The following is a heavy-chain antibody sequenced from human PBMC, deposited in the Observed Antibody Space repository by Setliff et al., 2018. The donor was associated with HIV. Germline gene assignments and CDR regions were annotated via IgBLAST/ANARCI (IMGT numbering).Heavy chain of an antibody. D-gene: IGHD3-10*01. CDR2: ISTYSDET. Sequence: ASVKVSCKPSGYTFTTYGLSWVRQAPGQGLEWMGWISTYSDETSSSQNLQGRLTMTTDTSTGTAYMELRSLRSDDTAVYYCAREGRRDGRSGAHDYWGQGTLVTVSS. J-gene: IGHJ4*02. CDR1: GYTFTTYG. CDR3: AREGRRDGRSGAHDY. V-gene: IGHV1-18*01.